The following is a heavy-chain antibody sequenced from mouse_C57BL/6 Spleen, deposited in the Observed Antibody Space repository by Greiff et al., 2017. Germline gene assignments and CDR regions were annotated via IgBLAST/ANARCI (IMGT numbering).Heavy chain of an antibody. CDR2: IDPSDSET. V-gene: IGHV1-52*01. D-gene: IGHD4-1*01. J-gene: IGHJ2*01. CDR3: ARTGRTYYFDY. CDR1: GYTFTSYW. Sequence: QVQLQQPGAELVRPGSSVTLSCKASGYTFTSYWMHWVKQRPIQGLEWIGNIDPSDSETHYNQKFKDKATLTVDKSSSTAYMQLSSLTSEDSAVYYCARTGRTYYFDYWGQGTTLTVSS.